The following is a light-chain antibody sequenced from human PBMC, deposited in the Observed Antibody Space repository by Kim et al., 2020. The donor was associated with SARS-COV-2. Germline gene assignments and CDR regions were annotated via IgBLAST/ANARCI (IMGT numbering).Light chain of an antibody. CDR3: HQFKKWPIT. CDR2: GAS. CDR1: LGVSRD. V-gene: IGKV3-15*01. J-gene: IGKJ4*01. Sequence: VSPGERVTLSGRASLGVSRDLAWYLNKPGQDTRLLVYGASTRDTGIPVRFSGSGSGTDFTLTISSLQSEDFVVYYCHQFKKWPITFGGGTKLEI.